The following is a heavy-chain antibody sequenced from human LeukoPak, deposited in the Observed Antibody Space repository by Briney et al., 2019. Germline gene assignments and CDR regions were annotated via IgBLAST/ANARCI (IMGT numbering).Heavy chain of an antibody. CDR2: IYSGGST. Sequence: GGSLRLSCTASGFGITGSYMSWARQAPGKGLEWVSAIYSGGSTYYADSVKGRFTIFRDNSKNTVYLQMNSLRAEDTAVYYCARDLPPSSWFFALWSRGTLVTVSS. CDR1: GFGITGSY. D-gene: IGHD2-15*01. J-gene: IGHJ2*01. V-gene: IGHV3-53*01. CDR3: ARDLPPSSWFFAL.